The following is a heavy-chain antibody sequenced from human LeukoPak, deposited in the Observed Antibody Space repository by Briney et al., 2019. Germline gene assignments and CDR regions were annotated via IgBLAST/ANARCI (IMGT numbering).Heavy chain of an antibody. D-gene: IGHD4-17*01. CDR3: ARGGDYGDYKRNYYYYGMDV. V-gene: IGHV3-74*01. CDR2: INSDGSST. Sequence: GGSLRLSCAASGFTFSSYWMHWVRQAPGKGLVWVSRINSDGSSTSYADSVKGRFTISRDNAKNTLYLQMNSLRAEDTAVYYCARGGDYGDYKRNYYYYGMDVWGQGTTVTVSS. CDR1: GFTFSSYW. J-gene: IGHJ6*02.